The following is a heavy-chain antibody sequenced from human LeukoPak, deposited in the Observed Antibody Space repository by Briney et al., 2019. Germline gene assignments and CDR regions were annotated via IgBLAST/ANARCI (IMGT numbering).Heavy chain of an antibody. CDR2: IYYSGST. D-gene: IGHD3-10*01. Sequence: SETLSLTCTVSGGSISSYYWSWIRQPPGKGLEWIGYIYYSGSTNYNPSLKSRVTISVDTSKNQFSLKLSSVTAADTAVYYCARGLWFGEISFGYWGQGTLVTVSS. CDR3: ARGLWFGEISFGY. V-gene: IGHV4-59*01. J-gene: IGHJ4*02. CDR1: GGSISSYY.